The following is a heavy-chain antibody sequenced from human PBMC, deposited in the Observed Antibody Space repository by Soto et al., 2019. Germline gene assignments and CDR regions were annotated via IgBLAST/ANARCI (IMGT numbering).Heavy chain of an antibody. Sequence: GGSLILSCAASGFTFSSYAMSWVRQAPGKGLEWVSAISGSGGSTYYADSVKGRFTISRDNSKNTLYLQMNSLRAEDRAVYYGAKGGEGGADYWGQGTLVTVSS. D-gene: IGHD3-16*01. CDR2: ISGSGGST. CDR1: GFTFSSYA. CDR3: AKGGEGGADY. J-gene: IGHJ4*02. V-gene: IGHV3-23*01.